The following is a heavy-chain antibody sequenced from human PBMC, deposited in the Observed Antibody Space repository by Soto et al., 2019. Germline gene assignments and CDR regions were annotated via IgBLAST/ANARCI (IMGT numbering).Heavy chain of an antibody. D-gene: IGHD5-12*01. CDR3: ARDGRSGYDYYYYYGMDV. J-gene: IGHJ6*02. CDR1: GFTFSSYS. V-gene: IGHV3-21*01. Sequence: GGSLRLSCAASGFTFSSYSMNSVRQAPGKGLEWVSSISSSSSYIYYADSVKGRFTISRDNAKNSLYLQMNSLRAEDTAVYYCARDGRSGYDYYYYYGMDVWGQGTTVTVSS. CDR2: ISSSSSYI.